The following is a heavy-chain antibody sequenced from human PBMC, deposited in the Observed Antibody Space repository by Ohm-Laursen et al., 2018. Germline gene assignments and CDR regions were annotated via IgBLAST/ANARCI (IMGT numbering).Heavy chain of an antibody. CDR3: ARGDSSGYSGGDY. CDR2: ISANSGNT. CDR1: GYTFTGYY. Sequence: ASVKVSCKASGYTFTGYYMHWVRQAPGQGLEWMGWISANSGNTGYAQKFQGRVTMTRNTSISTAYMELSSLRSEDTAVYYCARGDSSGYSGGDYWGRGTLVTVSS. D-gene: IGHD3-22*01. V-gene: IGHV1-8*02. J-gene: IGHJ4*02.